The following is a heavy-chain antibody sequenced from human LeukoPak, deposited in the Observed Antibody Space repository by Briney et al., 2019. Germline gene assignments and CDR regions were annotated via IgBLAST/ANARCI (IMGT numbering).Heavy chain of an antibody. V-gene: IGHV4-34*01. CDR1: GGSFSGYY. D-gene: IGHD6-19*01. J-gene: IGHJ4*02. CDR2: INHSGST. Sequence: SETLSLTCAVYGGSFSGYYWSWIRQPPGKGLEGMGEINHSGSTNYNPSLKSRVTISVDTSKNQFSLKLSSVTAADTAVYYCARGRQWLVLTGGYYFDYWGQGTLVTVSS. CDR3: ARGRQWLVLTGGYYFDY.